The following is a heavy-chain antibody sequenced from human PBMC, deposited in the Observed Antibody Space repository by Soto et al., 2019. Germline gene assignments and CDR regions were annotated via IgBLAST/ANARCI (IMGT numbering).Heavy chain of an antibody. Sequence: GGSLRLSCAASGFTFTSYWMTWVRQAPGKGLEWVANIKQDGSEKYYVDSVEGRFTISRDNAKDSLYLQMKTMRAEDTGVYYCARVRLEYSNKPYFFDNWGRGTQVTVSS. V-gene: IGHV3-7*01. J-gene: IGHJ4*02. D-gene: IGHD4-4*01. CDR3: ARVRLEYSNKPYFFDN. CDR1: GFTFTSYW. CDR2: IKQDGSEK.